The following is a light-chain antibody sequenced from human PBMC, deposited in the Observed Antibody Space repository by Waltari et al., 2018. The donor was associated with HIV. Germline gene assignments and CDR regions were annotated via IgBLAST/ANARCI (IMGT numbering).Light chain of an antibody. V-gene: IGLV1-47*01. J-gene: IGLJ1*01. CDR2: GSR. CDR3: AAWDDSLGGFV. Sequence: QSALTQSPSASAAPGRSLTIHCAGPGSDIGSTTVFRFQKFPTSAPKLLLFGSRRRPSGVPDRFSASKSGTSASLVIGGLRTEDEADYYCAAWDDSLGGFVVGTGTKVTVL. CDR1: GSDIGSTT.